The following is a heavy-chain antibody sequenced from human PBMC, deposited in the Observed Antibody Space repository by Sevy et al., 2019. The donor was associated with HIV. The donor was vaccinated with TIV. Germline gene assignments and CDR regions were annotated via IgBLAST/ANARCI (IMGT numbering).Heavy chain of an antibody. CDR3: ARLYSGSYLYYFDY. V-gene: IGHV4-4*07. CDR2: IYTSGST. D-gene: IGHD1-26*01. CDR1: GGSISSYY. Sequence: SETLSLTCTVSGGSISSYYLSWIRQPAGKGLEWIGRIYTSGSTNYNPSLKRRVTMSVDTSKNQFFLKLSSVTAADTAVYYCARLYSGSYLYYFDYWGQGTLVTVSS. J-gene: IGHJ4*02.